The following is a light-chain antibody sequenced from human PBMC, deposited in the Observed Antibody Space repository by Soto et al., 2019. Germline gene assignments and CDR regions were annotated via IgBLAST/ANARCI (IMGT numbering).Light chain of an antibody. J-gene: IGLJ2*01. CDR1: SSNIGAGYD. CDR2: GNS. CDR3: QSYDSSLSGLV. Sequence: QSVLTQAPSVSGAPGQSVTISCTGSSSNIGAGYDVHWYQQLPGTAPKLLIYGNSNRPSGVPDRFSGSKSGTSASLAITGLQAEDEADYYCQSYDSSLSGLVFGGGTQLTVL. V-gene: IGLV1-40*01.